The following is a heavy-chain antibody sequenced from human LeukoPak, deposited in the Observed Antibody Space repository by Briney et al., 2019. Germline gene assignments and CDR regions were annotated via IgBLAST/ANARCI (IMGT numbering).Heavy chain of an antibody. J-gene: IGHJ4*02. D-gene: IGHD2-15*01. Sequence: GGALRLSCAASGFTFSSYAVHWVRQAPGKGLEWVAVISYDGSNKYYADSVNDRFTISRDNSKNTRYLQMKSRRAEDTVVYYCASVVAASGFDYWGQGTLVTVSS. V-gene: IGHV3-30-3*01. CDR3: ASVVAASGFDY. CDR1: GFTFSSYA. CDR2: ISYDGSNK.